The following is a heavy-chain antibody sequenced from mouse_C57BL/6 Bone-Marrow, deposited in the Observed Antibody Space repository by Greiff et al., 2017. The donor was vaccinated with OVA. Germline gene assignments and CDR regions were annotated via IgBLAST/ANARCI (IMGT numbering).Heavy chain of an antibody. CDR3: ARDIPGSSYTWFAD. CDR2: ISDGGSYT. CDR1: GFTFSSYA. J-gene: IGHJ3*01. Sequence: EVHLVESGGGLVKPGGSLKLSCAASGFTFSSYAMSWVRQTPEKRLEWVATISDGGSYTYYPDNVKGRFTISRDNAKNNLYLQMSQLKSEDTAMYYCARDIPGSSYTWFADWGQGTLVTVSA. D-gene: IGHD1-1*01. V-gene: IGHV5-4*01.